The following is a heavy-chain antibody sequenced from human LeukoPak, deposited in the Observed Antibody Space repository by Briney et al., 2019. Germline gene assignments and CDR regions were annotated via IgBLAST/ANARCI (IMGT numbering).Heavy chain of an antibody. CDR1: GGSISSGGYD. D-gene: IGHD3-3*01. J-gene: IGHJ5*02. Sequence: SETLSLTCTVSGGSISSGGYDWSWIRQHPGKGLEWIGYIYYSGSTYYNPSLKSRVTISVDTSKNQFSLKLSSVTAADTAVHYCARDRGRIFGPWGQGTLVTVSS. CDR2: IYYSGST. V-gene: IGHV4-31*03. CDR3: ARDRGRIFGP.